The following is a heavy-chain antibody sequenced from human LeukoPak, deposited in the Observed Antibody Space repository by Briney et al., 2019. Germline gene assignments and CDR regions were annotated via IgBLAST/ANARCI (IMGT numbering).Heavy chain of an antibody. CDR1: GFTLSNYG. CDR2: IRYDGTNK. Sequence: GGSLRLSCAASGFTLSNYGMHWVRQAPGKGLEWVAFIRYDGTNKYYADSVKGRFTISRDNSKNTLYLQMNSLKTEDTAVYYCTTGLRAADTNWGLGTLVTVSS. V-gene: IGHV3-30*02. CDR3: TTGLRAADTN. D-gene: IGHD6-13*01. J-gene: IGHJ4*02.